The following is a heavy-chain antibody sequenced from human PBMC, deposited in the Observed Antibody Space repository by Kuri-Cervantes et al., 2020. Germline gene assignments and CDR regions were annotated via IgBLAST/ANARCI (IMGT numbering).Heavy chain of an antibody. J-gene: IGHJ4*02. Sequence: SETLSLTCTVSGGSISSYYWSWIRQPPGKGLEWIGYIYYSGSTNYNPSLKSRVTISVDTSKNQFSLKLSSVTAADTAVYYCAREMTFAEPPDYWGQGTLVTVSS. D-gene: IGHD3-16*01. CDR3: AREMTFAEPPDY. CDR1: GGSISSYY. V-gene: IGHV4-59*01. CDR2: IYYSGST.